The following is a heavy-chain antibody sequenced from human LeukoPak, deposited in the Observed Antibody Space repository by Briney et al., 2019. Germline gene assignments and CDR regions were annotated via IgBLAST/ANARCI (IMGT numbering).Heavy chain of an antibody. CDR2: TRDKGNSYTT. Sequence: PGGSLRLSCAASGFRFSDHYMDWVRQAPGKGLEWVARTRDKGNSYTTEYAASVKGRFTISGDDSKNSLYLQMNSLKTENTAVYYCVTLGYCSGGRCYGYYYMVVWGKGTTVTVS. D-gene: IGHD2-15*01. J-gene: IGHJ6*03. CDR3: VTLGYCSGGRCYGYYYMVV. CDR1: GFRFSDHY. V-gene: IGHV3-72*01.